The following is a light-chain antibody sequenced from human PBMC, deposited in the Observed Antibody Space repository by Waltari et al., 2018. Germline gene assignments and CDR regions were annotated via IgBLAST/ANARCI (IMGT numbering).Light chain of an antibody. J-gene: IGKJ1*01. CDR1: QSVGST. Sequence: EIVLTQSPGTLSLSPGERATLSCRASQSVGSTLAWYQQKPGQPPRLLIYGASNRATGIPDRFSGSGSGTDFSLTIGRLEPEDFAVYYCQHYVRLPATFGQGTKVEIK. CDR3: QHYVRLPAT. CDR2: GAS. V-gene: IGKV3-20*01.